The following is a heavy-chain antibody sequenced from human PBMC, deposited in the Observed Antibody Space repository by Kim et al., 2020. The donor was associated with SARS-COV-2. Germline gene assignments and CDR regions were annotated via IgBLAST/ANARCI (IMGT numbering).Heavy chain of an antibody. D-gene: IGHD1-26*01. V-gene: IGHV1-69*01. CDR3: ARAVGYYYDAMDV. J-gene: IGHJ6*02. Sequence: YEQKCQGRVTITADESTSTAYMELSSLRSEDTAVYYCARAVGYYYDAMDVWGQGTTVTVSS.